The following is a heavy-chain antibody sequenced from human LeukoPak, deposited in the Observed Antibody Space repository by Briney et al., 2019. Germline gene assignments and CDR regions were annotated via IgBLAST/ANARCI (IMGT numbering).Heavy chain of an antibody. CDR2: INPSGGST. J-gene: IGHJ4*02. V-gene: IGHV1-46*01. Sequence: ASVTVSCKASGYTFTSYYMRWVRQAPGQGLEWVGIINPSGGSTSYAQKFQGRVTMTRDMSTSTVYMELSSLRSEDTAVYYCARERDQYDFWSGYYVAYFDYWGQGTLVTVSS. CDR1: GYTFTSYY. D-gene: IGHD3-3*01. CDR3: ARERDQYDFWSGYYVAYFDY.